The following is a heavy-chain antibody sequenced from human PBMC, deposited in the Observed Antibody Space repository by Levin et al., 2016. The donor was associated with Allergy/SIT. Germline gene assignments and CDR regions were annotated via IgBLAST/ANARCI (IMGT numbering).Heavy chain of an antibody. J-gene: IGHJ3*02. D-gene: IGHD3-10*01. V-gene: IGHV3-33*01. Sequence: WIRQPPGKGLEWVAVIWYDGSNKYYADSVKGRFTISRDNSKNTLYLQMNSLRAEDTAVYYCARNHYGSGADAFDIWGQGTMVTVSS. CDR3: ARNHYGSGADAFDI. CDR2: IWYDGSNK.